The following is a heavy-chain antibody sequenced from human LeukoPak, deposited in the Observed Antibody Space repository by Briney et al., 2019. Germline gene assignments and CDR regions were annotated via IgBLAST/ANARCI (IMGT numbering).Heavy chain of an antibody. CDR3: ARGRTRSSGYFRWDLKGAFDI. CDR2: INHSGST. J-gene: IGHJ3*02. V-gene: IGHV4-34*01. CDR1: GGSFSGYY. Sequence: PSETLSLTCAVYGGSFSGYYWSWIRQPPGKGLEWIGEINHSGSTNYNPSLKSRVTISVDTSKNQFSLKLSSVTAADTAVYYCARGRTRSSGYFRWDLKGAFDIWGQGTMVTVSS. D-gene: IGHD3-22*01.